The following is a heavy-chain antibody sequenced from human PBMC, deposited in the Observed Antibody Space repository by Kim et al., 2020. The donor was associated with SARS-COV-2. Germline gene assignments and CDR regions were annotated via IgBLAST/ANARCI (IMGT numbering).Heavy chain of an antibody. CDR1: GDRVSSTSVT. V-gene: IGHV6-1*01. D-gene: IGHD1-1*01. J-gene: IGHJ4*02. CDR2: TYYGSKWFY. Sequence: SPTPSLTCAISGDRVSSTSVTWPWIRQSPSRGLEWLGRTYYGSKWFYEYAVSVNGRITINPDTSKNQFSLQLNSVTPEDTAVYYCARRGAYKRGYFDYWGQGTLVTVSS. CDR3: ARRGAYKRGYFDY.